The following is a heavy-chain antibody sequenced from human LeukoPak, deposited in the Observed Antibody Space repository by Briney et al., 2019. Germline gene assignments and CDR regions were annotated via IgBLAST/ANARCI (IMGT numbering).Heavy chain of an antibody. Sequence: SVKVSCKASGGTFSSYAISWVRQAPGQGLEWMGGIIPIFGTANYAQKFQGRVTITADESTSTAYMELSSLRSEDTAVYYCARYGSGATKRLYYFDYWGQGTLVTVSS. V-gene: IGHV1-69*13. CDR1: GGTFSSYA. CDR3: ARYGSGATKRLYYFDY. D-gene: IGHD3-10*01. CDR2: IIPIFGTA. J-gene: IGHJ4*02.